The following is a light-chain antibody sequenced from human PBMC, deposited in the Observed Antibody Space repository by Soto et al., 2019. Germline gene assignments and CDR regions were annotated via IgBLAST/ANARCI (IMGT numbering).Light chain of an antibody. J-gene: IGLJ2*01. CDR3: QSYDSSLSASVV. CDR2: GNS. Sequence: QLVLTQPPSVSGAPGQRVTISCTGSSSNIGARYDVHWYQQLPGTAPKLLIYGNSNRPSGVPDRFSGSKSGTSASLAITGLQAEDEAYYYCQSYDSSLSASVVFGGGTQLTVL. CDR1: SSNIGARYD. V-gene: IGLV1-40*01.